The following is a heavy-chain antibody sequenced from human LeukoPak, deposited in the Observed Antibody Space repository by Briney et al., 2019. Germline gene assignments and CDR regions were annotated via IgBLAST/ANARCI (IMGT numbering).Heavy chain of an antibody. CDR1: GGSISSSSFY. Sequence: SETLSLTCTVSGGSISSSSFYWGWIRQPPGTGLEWIGSMYYSGSTYYNPSLKSRVTISVDTSKNQFSLKLSSVTAADTAVYYCARHAGEFDYWGQGTLVTVSS. V-gene: IGHV4-39*01. CDR3: ARHAGEFDY. CDR2: MYYSGST. D-gene: IGHD1-26*01. J-gene: IGHJ4*02.